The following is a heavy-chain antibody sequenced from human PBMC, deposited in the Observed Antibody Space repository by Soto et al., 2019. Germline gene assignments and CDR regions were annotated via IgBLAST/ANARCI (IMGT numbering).Heavy chain of an antibody. CDR3: ARGDSSGFYQYYFDY. CDR1: GFTVNNNY. V-gene: IGHV3-66*01. D-gene: IGHD3-22*01. Sequence: PGGSLRLSCAASGFTVNNNYMTWVRQAPGKGLEWVSVIYSGGSTYYADSVKGRFTISRDNSKNTMYLQMNSLRAEDTAVYYCARGDSSGFYQYYFDYWGQGT. J-gene: IGHJ4*02. CDR2: IYSGGST.